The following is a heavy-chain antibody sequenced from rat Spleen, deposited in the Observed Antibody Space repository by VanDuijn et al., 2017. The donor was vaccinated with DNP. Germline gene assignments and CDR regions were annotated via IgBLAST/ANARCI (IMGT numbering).Heavy chain of an antibody. CDR2: IWSGGST. CDR1: GFSLTSNS. D-gene: IGHD5-1*01. V-gene: IGHV2-1*01. J-gene: IGHJ1*01. Sequence: QVQLKESGPGLVQPSQTLSLTCTVSGFSLTSNSVHWVRQPPGKGLEWVGAIWSGGSTDYNSALKSRLSISRDTSKSQVFLKMNSLQTEDTASYFCTNWGYFDFWGPGTMVTVSS. CDR3: TNWGYFDF.